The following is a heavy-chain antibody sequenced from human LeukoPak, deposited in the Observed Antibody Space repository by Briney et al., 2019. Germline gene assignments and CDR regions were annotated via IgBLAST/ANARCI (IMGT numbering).Heavy chain of an antibody. Sequence: GGSLRLSCAASGFTFRSYWMSWVRQAPGKGLEWVANIKQDGSEKYYVDSVKGRFTISRDNAKNSLYLQMNSLRAEDTAVYYCARDRLYYDFWSGYSDYWGQGTLVTVSS. J-gene: IGHJ4*02. CDR2: IKQDGSEK. D-gene: IGHD3-3*01. CDR1: GFTFRSYW. CDR3: ARDRLYYDFWSGYSDY. V-gene: IGHV3-7*01.